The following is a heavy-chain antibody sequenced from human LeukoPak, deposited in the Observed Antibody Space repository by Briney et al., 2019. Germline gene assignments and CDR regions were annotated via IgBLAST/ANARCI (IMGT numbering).Heavy chain of an antibody. D-gene: IGHD3-10*01. V-gene: IGHV4-34*01. Sequence: KPSETLSLTCAVYGGSFSGYYWSWIRQPPGKGLEWIGEINHSGSTNYNPSLKSRVTISVDTSKNQFSLKLSSVTAADTAVYYCATRESLLWFGELSRYYYMDVWGKGITVTVSS. CDR1: GGSFSGYY. J-gene: IGHJ6*03. CDR3: ATRESLLWFGELSRYYYMDV. CDR2: INHSGST.